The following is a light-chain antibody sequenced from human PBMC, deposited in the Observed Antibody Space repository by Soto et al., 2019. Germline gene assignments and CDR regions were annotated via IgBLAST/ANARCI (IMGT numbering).Light chain of an antibody. V-gene: IGKV1-5*03. J-gene: IGKJ1*01. CDR3: QQYNDNWT. CDR2: KAS. Sequence: DFQMTQSPSTLSASVGDRVTITCRASQSIRSWLAWYQQKPGKAPKLLFYKASTLQSGFPSRFSGGGSGTEFPLTISSLQPDDSATYYCQQYNDNWTFSQGTKVEIK. CDR1: QSIRSW.